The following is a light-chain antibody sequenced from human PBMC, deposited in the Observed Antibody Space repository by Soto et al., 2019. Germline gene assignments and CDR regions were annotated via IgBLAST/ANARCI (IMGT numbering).Light chain of an antibody. Sequence: EIVMTQSPATLSVSPGERATLSCRASQSVSSNLAWYQQKPGQAPRLLIYGASTRATGIPARFSGSGSGTEFNPPISSMQSEDFAVYYCQQYNNWPPVFTFGPGTKVDIK. V-gene: IGKV3-15*01. CDR2: GAS. J-gene: IGKJ3*01. CDR1: QSVSSN. CDR3: QQYNNWPPVFT.